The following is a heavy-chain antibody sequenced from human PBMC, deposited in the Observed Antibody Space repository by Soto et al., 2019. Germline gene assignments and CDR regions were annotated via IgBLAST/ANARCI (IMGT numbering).Heavy chain of an antibody. Sequence: GGSLRLSCADSGFTFSRFPMHWVRQAPGKGLEWVAVISYDGSNKYYADSVKGRFTISRDNSKNTLYLQMNSLRAEDTAVYYCARERAYYFDYWGQGTLVTVSS. CDR1: GFTFSRFP. J-gene: IGHJ4*02. CDR3: ARERAYYFDY. V-gene: IGHV3-30-3*01. CDR2: ISYDGSNK.